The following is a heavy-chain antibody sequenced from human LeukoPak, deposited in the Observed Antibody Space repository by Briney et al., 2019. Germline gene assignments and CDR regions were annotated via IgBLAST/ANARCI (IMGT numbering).Heavy chain of an antibody. D-gene: IGHD4-23*01. Sequence: PSETLSLTCTVSGGSISSGGYYWRWIRQHPGKGLEWIGYIYYSGSTYYNPSLKSRVTISVDTSKNQFSLKLSSVTAADTAVYYCARVSYGGNSGWFDPWGQGTLVTVSS. CDR3: ARVSYGGNSGWFDP. V-gene: IGHV4-31*03. J-gene: IGHJ5*02. CDR1: GGSISSGGYY. CDR2: IYYSGST.